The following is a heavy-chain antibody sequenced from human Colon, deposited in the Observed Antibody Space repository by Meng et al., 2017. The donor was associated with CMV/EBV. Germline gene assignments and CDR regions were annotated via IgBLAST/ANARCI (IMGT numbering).Heavy chain of an antibody. CDR3: ARTDTSSSGYFDY. V-gene: IGHV3-7*01. CDR1: GFTFSSYA. J-gene: IGHJ4*02. D-gene: IGHD6-6*01. Sequence: GESLKISCAASGFTFSSYAMSWVRQAPGKGLQWVANINPGGSVEKYVDSVKGRFTISRDNAKNSLYLQMNSLRAEDTAVFYCARTDTSSSGYFDYWGQGALVTVSS. CDR2: INPGGSVE.